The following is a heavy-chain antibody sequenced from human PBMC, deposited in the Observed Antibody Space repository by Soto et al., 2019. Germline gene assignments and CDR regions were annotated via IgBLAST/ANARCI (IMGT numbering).Heavy chain of an antibody. CDR1: GYTFSNFW. J-gene: IGHJ4*02. D-gene: IGHD6-13*01. CDR2: IYPGDHET. Sequence: GECLKSSGQCSGYTFSNFWIGWVRQLPGKGLEWMGIIYPGDHETRYSTSFHGKVTISADKSIKTAYLQWNSLEASDTAFYFCARSPRSSPYFDYWGQGALVTVSS. CDR3: ARSPRSSPYFDY. V-gene: IGHV5-51*03.